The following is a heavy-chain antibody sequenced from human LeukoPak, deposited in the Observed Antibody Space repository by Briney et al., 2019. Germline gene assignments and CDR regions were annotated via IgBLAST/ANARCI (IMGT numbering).Heavy chain of an antibody. J-gene: IGHJ5*02. Sequence: PSETLSLTYSLYGYPNSSGYYWGWIRQPPGKGLEWIGSIYHSGSTYYNPSLKSRVAISVDTSKNQFSLKLSSVTAADTAVYYCARSNGASIWFDPGSQGTLVTVSS. CDR3: ARSNGASIWFDP. D-gene: IGHD4-11*01. CDR2: IYHSGST. CDR1: GYPNSSGYY. V-gene: IGHV4-38-2*01.